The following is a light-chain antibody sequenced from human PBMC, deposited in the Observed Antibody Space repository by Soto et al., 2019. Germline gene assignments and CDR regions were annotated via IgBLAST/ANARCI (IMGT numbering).Light chain of an antibody. Sequence: EIVLTQPPGTLSLSPGERATLPCRASQSVSSSYLAWYQQKPGQAPRLLIYGASSRATGIPDRFSGSGSGTDFTLTISRLEPEDFAVYYCQQYGSSPLITFGQGTRLEIK. CDR1: QSVSSSY. J-gene: IGKJ5*01. V-gene: IGKV3-20*01. CDR2: GAS. CDR3: QQYGSSPLIT.